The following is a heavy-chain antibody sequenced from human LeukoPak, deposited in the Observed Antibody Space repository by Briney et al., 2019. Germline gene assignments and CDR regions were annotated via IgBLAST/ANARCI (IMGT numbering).Heavy chain of an antibody. D-gene: IGHD3-9*01. CDR2: IYYSGST. Sequence: WVRQPPGKGLEWIGSIYYSGSTYYNPSLKSRVTISVDTSKNQFSLKLSSVTAADTAVYYCARLTNPSYYFVHWGQGTLVTVST. J-gene: IGHJ4*02. CDR3: ARLTNPSYYFVH. V-gene: IGHV4-39*07.